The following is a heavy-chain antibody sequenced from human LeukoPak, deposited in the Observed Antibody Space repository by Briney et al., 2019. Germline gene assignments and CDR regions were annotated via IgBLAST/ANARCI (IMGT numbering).Heavy chain of an antibody. D-gene: IGHD3-3*01. CDR2: ISYDGSNK. Sequence: PGGSLRLSCAASGFTFSSYAIHWVRQAPGKGLEWVAVISYDGSNKNYADSVKGRFTISRDNSKNTLYLQMNSLRAEDTAVYYCARAGRRLFGVLIPLSFDYWGQGTPVTVSS. V-gene: IGHV3-30*04. CDR1: GFTFSSYA. J-gene: IGHJ4*02. CDR3: ARAGRRLFGVLIPLSFDY.